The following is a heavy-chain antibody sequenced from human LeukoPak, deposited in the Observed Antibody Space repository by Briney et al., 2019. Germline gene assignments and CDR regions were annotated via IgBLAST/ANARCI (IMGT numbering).Heavy chain of an antibody. D-gene: IGHD2-21*02. CDR2: ISGSGGST. CDR1: GFTFSSYA. V-gene: IGHV3-23*01. CDR3: ANLSCGGDCYEGDY. J-gene: IGHJ4*02. Sequence: PGGSLRLSCAASGFTFSSYAMSWVRQAPGKGLEWVSVISGSGGSTYYADSVKGRFTISRDNSKNTLYLQMNSLRAEDTAVYYCANLSCGGDCYEGDYWGQGTLVTVSS.